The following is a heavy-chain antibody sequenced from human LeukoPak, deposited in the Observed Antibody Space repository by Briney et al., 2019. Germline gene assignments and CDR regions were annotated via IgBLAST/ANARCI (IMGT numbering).Heavy chain of an antibody. Sequence: GESLKISCKGSGYSFTSYWIGWVRQMPGKGLEWMGIIYPGDSDTRYSPSFQGQVTISADKSISTAYLQWSSLKASDTAMYYCARLGGDYGSGTPNGMDVWGQGTTVTVSS. CDR1: GYSFTSYW. J-gene: IGHJ6*02. CDR3: ARLGGDYGSGTPNGMDV. CDR2: IYPGDSDT. D-gene: IGHD3-10*01. V-gene: IGHV5-51*01.